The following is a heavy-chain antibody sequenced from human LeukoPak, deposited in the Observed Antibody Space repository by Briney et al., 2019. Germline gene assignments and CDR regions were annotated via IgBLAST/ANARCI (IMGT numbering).Heavy chain of an antibody. D-gene: IGHD5-12*01. Sequence: PGGSLRLSCAASGFTVSSNEMSWVRQAPGRGLEWVSSISGGSTYYADSRKGRFTISRDNSKNTLHLQMNSLRAEDTAVYYCTIVTTINGYHYAMHVWGQGTTVTVSS. J-gene: IGHJ6*02. V-gene: IGHV3-38-3*01. CDR3: TIVTTINGYHYAMHV. CDR2: ISGGST. CDR1: GFTVSSNE.